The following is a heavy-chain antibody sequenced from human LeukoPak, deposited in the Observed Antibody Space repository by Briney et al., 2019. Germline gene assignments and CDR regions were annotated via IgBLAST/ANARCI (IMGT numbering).Heavy chain of an antibody. V-gene: IGHV1-18*01. J-gene: IGHJ4*02. D-gene: IGHD3-22*01. CDR1: GYTFTSYG. CDR3: ARDDASYYYDSSGSLGLDY. Sequence: ASVKVSCKASGYTFTSYGISWVRQAPGQGLEWMGWISAYNGNTNYAQKLQGRVTMTTDTSTSTAYMELRSLRSDDTAVYYCARDDASYYYDSSGSLGLDYWGQGTLVTVSS. CDR2: ISAYNGNT.